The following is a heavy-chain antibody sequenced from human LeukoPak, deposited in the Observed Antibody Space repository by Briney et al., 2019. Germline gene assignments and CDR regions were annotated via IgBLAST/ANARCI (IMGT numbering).Heavy chain of an antibody. CDR3: ATDRERDPSVYYLV. J-gene: IGHJ4*02. D-gene: IGHD3-22*01. CDR1: GFTFTDYA. Sequence: GGSLRLSCAASGFTFTDYAMSWVRQAPEKGLEWISTISDNGGETYYADSVKGRFAISRDDSKNTLFLQMNSLRAEDSAVYYCATDRERDPSVYYLVGGQGTLITVSS. CDR2: ISDNGGET. V-gene: IGHV3-23*01.